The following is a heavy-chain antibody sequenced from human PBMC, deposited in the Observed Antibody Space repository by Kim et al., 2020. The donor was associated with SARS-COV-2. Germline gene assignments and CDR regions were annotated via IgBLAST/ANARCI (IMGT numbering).Heavy chain of an antibody. D-gene: IGHD5-18*01. CDR1: GASFSGYY. Sequence: SETLSLTCAVYGASFSGYYWSWIRQSPGKRLEWIGEIHPSGSTSYNPSLQSRVTISIDTSKSHMSLRLTSVTAADTAVYFCARGQDTATTGYWGQGTLVT. CDR3: ARGQDTATTGY. CDR2: IHPSGST. V-gene: IGHV4-34*01. J-gene: IGHJ4*02.